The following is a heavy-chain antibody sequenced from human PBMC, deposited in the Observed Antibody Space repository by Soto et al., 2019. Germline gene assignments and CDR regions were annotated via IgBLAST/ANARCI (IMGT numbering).Heavy chain of an antibody. Sequence: PGESLKVSRRGAEYSFTSYWIGWVRQIPGKGLEWMGIIYPGDSDTRYSPSFQGQVTISADKSISTAYLQWSSLKASDTAMYYCARLAICSSTSCYPAFDIWGQGTMVTVSS. V-gene: IGHV5-51*01. D-gene: IGHD2-2*01. CDR1: EYSFTSYW. CDR3: ARLAICSSTSCYPAFDI. J-gene: IGHJ3*02. CDR2: IYPGDSDT.